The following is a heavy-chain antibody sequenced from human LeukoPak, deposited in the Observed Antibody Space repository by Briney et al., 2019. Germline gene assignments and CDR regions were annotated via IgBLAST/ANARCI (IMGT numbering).Heavy chain of an antibody. V-gene: IGHV3-30*18. D-gene: IGHD4-17*01. J-gene: IGHJ3*02. CDR2: ISYDGSRE. CDR3: AKGGTTVTTDAFDM. CDR1: DFTFSSHA. Sequence: GGSLRLSCAASDFTFSSHAMHWVRQAPGKGLEWVAVISYDGSREYYADSAKGRFTISRDNSKNTLHLQMNSLRAEDTAVYYCAKGGTTVTTDAFDMWGQGTMVTVSS.